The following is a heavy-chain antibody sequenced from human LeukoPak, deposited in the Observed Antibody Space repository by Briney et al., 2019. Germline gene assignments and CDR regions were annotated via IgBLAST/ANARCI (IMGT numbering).Heavy chain of an antibody. V-gene: IGHV3-11*03. CDR3: ARLDSYAPVPGY. Sequence: PGGSLRLSCAASGFTFSDYYMSWIRQAPGKGLEWVSYISSSSSYTNYADSVKVRFTISRDNAKNSLYLQMNSLRAEDTAVYYCARLDSYAPVPGYWGQGTLVTVSS. J-gene: IGHJ4*02. D-gene: IGHD5-18*01. CDR1: GFTFSDYY. CDR2: ISSSSSYT.